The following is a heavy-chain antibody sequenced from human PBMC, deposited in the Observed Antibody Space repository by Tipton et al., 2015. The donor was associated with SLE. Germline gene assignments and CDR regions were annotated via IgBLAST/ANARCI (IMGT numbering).Heavy chain of an antibody. CDR3: ARAWNWNPKGFDI. V-gene: IGHV4-39*01. D-gene: IGHD1-1*01. CDR2: IYYGGYT. J-gene: IGHJ3*02. Sequence: TLSLTCSVSGASISSSTYYWGWIRQPPGKGLEWIGLIYYGGYTYYNPSLKTRVTISIDTSKNQFSLNLRSVTAADTAVYYCARAWNWNPKGFDIRGQGTKVTVSS. CDR1: GASISSSTYY.